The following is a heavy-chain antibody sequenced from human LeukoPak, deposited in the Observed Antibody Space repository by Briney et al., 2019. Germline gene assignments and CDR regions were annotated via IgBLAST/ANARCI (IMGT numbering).Heavy chain of an antibody. Sequence: PSETLSLTCTVSGYSISSGYYWGWIRQPPGKGLEWIGSIYHSGSIYYNPSLKSRVTISVDTSKNQFSLKLSSVTAADTAVYYCARWGGSYYDYWGQGTLVTVSS. CDR3: ARWGGSYYDY. J-gene: IGHJ4*02. D-gene: IGHD1-26*01. CDR2: IYHSGSI. V-gene: IGHV4-38-2*02. CDR1: GYSISSGYY.